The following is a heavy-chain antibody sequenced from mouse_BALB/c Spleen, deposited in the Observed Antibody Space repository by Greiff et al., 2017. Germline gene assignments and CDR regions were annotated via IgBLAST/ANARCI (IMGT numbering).Heavy chain of an antibody. D-gene: IGHD4-1*01. CDR3: AELTGTWFAY. Sequence: EVHLVESGGGLVKPGGSLKLSCAASGFTFSSYAMSWVRQTPEKRLEWVATISSGGSYTYYPDSVKGRFTISRDNAKNTLYLQMSSLRSEDTAMYYCAELTGTWFAYWGQGTLVTVSA. CDR1: GFTFSSYA. J-gene: IGHJ3*01. V-gene: IGHV5-9-3*01. CDR2: ISSGGSYT.